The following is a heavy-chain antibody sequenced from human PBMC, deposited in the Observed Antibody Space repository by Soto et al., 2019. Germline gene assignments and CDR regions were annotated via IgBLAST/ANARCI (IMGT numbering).Heavy chain of an antibody. J-gene: IGHJ5*02. CDR2: MYYMGST. CDR1: GGSIISDDYY. D-gene: IGHD3-10*01. Sequence: QVQLQESGPGLVKPSQTLSLTCTVSGGSIISDDYYWSWIRQPPGKGLEWIGYMYYMGSTYSTPSLKYQVSRSVDAAKTQFSLKLSSVTAADTAVYYCASSLWFGELLSTNWFDPWGQGTLVTVSS. V-gene: IGHV4-30-4*01. CDR3: ASSLWFGELLSTNWFDP.